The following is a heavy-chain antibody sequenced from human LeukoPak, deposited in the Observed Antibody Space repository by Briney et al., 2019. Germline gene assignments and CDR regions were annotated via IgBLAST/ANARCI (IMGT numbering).Heavy chain of an antibody. CDR3: SRGAGAVGDL. J-gene: IGHJ1*01. CDR1: GYTFTSRD. D-gene: IGHD2-21*02. V-gene: IGHV1-8*01. CDR2: MTPGSGNT. Sequence: ASVKVSCKASGYTFTSRDINWLRQATGQGLEWMGWMTPGSGNTTYAQKFQGRVTMTRDTSISTVYMELSSLTSEDTAVYYCSRGAGAVGDLWGQGTLVTASS.